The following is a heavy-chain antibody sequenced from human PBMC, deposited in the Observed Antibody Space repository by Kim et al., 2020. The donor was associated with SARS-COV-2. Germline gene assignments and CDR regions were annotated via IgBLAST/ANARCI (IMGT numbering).Heavy chain of an antibody. CDR3: TRGLPLMDMDV. V-gene: IGHV3-72*01. CDR1: GFSVSDYY. J-gene: IGHJ6*02. Sequence: VGSLRLSCVASGFSVSDYYMDWVRQAPGKGLEWVGRSRNSARRYTTDYAAPVKGRFSLSRDNSKNSVYLQMNSLNTEDTAVYYCTRGLPLMDMDVWGQGTTVTVSS. CDR2: SRNSARRYTT. D-gene: IGHD3-16*01.